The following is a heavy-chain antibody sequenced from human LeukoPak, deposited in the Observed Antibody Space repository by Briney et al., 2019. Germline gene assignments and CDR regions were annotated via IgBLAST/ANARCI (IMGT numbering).Heavy chain of an antibody. CDR1: GYTFTNYA. Sequence: ASVKVSCKASGYTFTNYAIHWVRQAPGQRLEWMAWINAGNGNTKYSQKFQGRVTVTRDTSASTAYMELSSLKSEDTALYYCARGSSEWFPVDYWGQGTLVTVSS. J-gene: IGHJ4*02. CDR3: ARGSSEWFPVDY. V-gene: IGHV1-3*01. D-gene: IGHD3-3*01. CDR2: INAGNGNT.